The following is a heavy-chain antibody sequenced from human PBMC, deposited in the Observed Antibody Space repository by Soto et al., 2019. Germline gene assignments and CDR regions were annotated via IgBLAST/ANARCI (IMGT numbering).Heavy chain of an antibody. D-gene: IGHD6-6*01. Sequence: QVQLVESGGGVVQPGRSLRLSCAASGFTFSSYGMHWVRQAPGKGLEWVAVIWYDGSNKYYADSVKGRFTISRDNSKNSLYPQMNSLRAEDTAVYYCARCLGSSSRLGVDYWGQGTLVTVSS. CDR1: GFTFSSYG. CDR2: IWYDGSNK. V-gene: IGHV3-33*01. CDR3: ARCLGSSSRLGVDY. J-gene: IGHJ4*02.